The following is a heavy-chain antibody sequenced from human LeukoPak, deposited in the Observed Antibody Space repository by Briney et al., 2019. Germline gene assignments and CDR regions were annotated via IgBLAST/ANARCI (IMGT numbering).Heavy chain of an antibody. J-gene: IGHJ2*01. Sequence: GSSVTVSCKASGGTFSRYAISWVRRAPGQGLEWMGGIIPTFGTANYAQKFQGRVTITADESTTTAYMERSSLRSEDTAVYYCVRLYYYDSSGYYWYFDLWGRGSLVSVSS. V-gene: IGHV1-69*13. D-gene: IGHD3-22*01. CDR1: GGTFSRYA. CDR2: IIPTFGTA. CDR3: VRLYYYDSSGYYWYFDL.